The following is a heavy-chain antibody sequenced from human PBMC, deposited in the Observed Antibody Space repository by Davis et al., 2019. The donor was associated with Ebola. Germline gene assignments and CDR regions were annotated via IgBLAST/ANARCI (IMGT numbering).Heavy chain of an antibody. CDR2: IKRDGSEK. CDR3: ARGHYGMDV. CDR1: GFPFSDYW. Sequence: GESLKISCAASGFPFSDYWMTWVRQAPGKGLEWVATIKRDGSEKYFVDSVKGRFTISRDNAKNSLYLQMSSLRAEDTAVYYCARGHYGMDVWGQGTLVTVSS. V-gene: IGHV3-7*04. J-gene: IGHJ6*02.